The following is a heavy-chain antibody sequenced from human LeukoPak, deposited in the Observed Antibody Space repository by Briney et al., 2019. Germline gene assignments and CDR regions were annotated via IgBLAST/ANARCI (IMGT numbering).Heavy chain of an antibody. D-gene: IGHD5-12*01. Sequence: GGSLRLSCAVSGFTFNSYAMNWVRQAPGKGLEWVSIIYGNGATTDYADSVKGRFTISRDDSKNTLYLQMNSLRAEDTAVYYCARKYSGFDYWGQGTLVTVSS. V-gene: IGHV3-23*01. J-gene: IGHJ4*02. CDR3: ARKYSGFDY. CDR1: GFTFNSYA. CDR2: IYGNGATT.